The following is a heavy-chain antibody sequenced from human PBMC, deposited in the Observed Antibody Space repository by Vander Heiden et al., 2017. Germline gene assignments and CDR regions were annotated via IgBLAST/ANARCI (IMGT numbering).Heavy chain of an antibody. D-gene: IGHD3-9*01. V-gene: IGHV3-21*01. J-gene: IGHJ4*02. CDR2: ISSSSSYI. CDR3: ARDKPEGRYFDLSKPYFDY. CDR1: GFTFRCYS. Sequence: EVQLVESGGGLVKPGGSLRLSCAASGFTFRCYSMNWVRQAPGKGLEWVSSISSSSSYIYYADSVKGRFTISRDNAKNSLYLQMNSLRAEDTAVYYCARDKPEGRYFDLSKPYFDYWGQGTLVTVSS.